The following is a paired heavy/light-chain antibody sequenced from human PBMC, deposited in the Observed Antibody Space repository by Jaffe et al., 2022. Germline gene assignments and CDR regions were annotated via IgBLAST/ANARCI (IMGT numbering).Heavy chain of an antibody. J-gene: IGHJ6*03. D-gene: IGHD6-13*01. CDR3: ARHRSRQAGSSTGPYYYYYMDV. V-gene: IGHV5-51*01. CDR1: GYSFTSYW. CDR2: IYPGDSDT. Sequence: EVQLVQSGAEVKKPGESLKISCKGSGYSFTSYWIGWVRQMPGKGLEWMGIIYPGDSDTRYSPSFQGQVTISADKSISTAYLQWSSLKASDTAMYYCARHRSRQAGSSTGPYYYYYMDVWGKGTTVTVSS.
Light chain of an antibody. J-gene: IGLJ2*01. CDR2: KDS. CDR3: QSADSSGTYRDVV. Sequence: SYELTQPPSVSVSPGQTARITCSGDALPKQYAYWYQQKPGQAPVLVIYKDSERPSGIPERFSGSSSGTTVTLTISGVQAEDEADYYCQSADSSGTYRDVVFGGGTKLTVL. V-gene: IGLV3-25*03. CDR1: ALPKQY.